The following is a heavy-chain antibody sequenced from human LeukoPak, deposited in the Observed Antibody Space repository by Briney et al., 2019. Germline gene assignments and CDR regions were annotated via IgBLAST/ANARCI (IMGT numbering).Heavy chain of an antibody. J-gene: IGHJ4*02. CDR2: IYYSGST. V-gene: IGHV4-31*03. CDR1: GGSISSGGYY. D-gene: IGHD3-3*01. CDR3: ARPRFGSFWSGYYRGFDY. Sequence: PSETLSLTCTVSGGSISSGGYYWSWIRQHPGKGLEWIGYIYYSGSTYYNPSLKSRVTISVDTSKNQFSLKLSSVTAADTAVYYCARPRFGSFWSGYYRGFDYWGQGALVTVSS.